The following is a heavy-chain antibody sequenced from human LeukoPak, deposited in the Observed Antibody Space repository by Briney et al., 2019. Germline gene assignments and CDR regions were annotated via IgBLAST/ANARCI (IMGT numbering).Heavy chain of an antibody. V-gene: IGHV1-18*01. CDR2: INAYNGNT. D-gene: IGHD1-1*01. J-gene: IGHJ4*02. CDR3: ARRQGTTLSFDY. Sequence: ASVKVSCKASGYTFTSYGFSWVRQAPGQGLEWMGWINAYNGNTNYAQKLQGRVTMTTDTSTSTAYMELRSLRFDDTAVYYCARRQGTTLSFDYWGQGILVTVSS. CDR1: GYTFTSYG.